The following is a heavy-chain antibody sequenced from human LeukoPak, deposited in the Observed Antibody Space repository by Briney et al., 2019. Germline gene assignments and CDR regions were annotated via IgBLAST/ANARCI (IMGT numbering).Heavy chain of an antibody. CDR2: IIPIFGTA. J-gene: IGHJ4*02. D-gene: IGHD4/OR15-4a*01. V-gene: IGHV1-69*13. Sequence: ASVKVSCKASGYTFTSYGISWVRQAPGQGLEWMGGIIPIFGTANYAQKFQGRVTITADESTSTAYMELSSLRSEDTAVYYCALTARTFDYWGQGTLVTVSS. CDR1: GYTFTSYG. CDR3: ALTARTFDY.